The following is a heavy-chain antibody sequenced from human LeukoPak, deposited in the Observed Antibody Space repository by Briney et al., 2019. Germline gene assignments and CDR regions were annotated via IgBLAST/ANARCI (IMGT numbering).Heavy chain of an antibody. CDR3: ARGDYYDSSASY. D-gene: IGHD3-22*01. V-gene: IGHV4-30-4*01. CDR2: IYYSGST. Sequence: PSQTLSLTCTVSGASFSSGDYYWSWIRQPPGKGLEWIGYIYYSGSTYYNPSLKSRVTISVDTSKNQFSLKLSSVTAADTAVYYCARGDYYDSSASYWGQGTLVTVSS. CDR1: GASFSSGDYY. J-gene: IGHJ4*02.